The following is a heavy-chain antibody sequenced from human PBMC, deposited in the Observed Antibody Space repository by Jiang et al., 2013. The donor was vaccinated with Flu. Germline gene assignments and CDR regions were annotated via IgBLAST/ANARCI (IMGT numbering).Heavy chain of an antibody. CDR1: GYTFISHW. Sequence: GAEVKKPGSSVKVSCKASGYTFISHWIHWVRQAPGQGLEWMGIFNPSGGGTTYSQKFQDRFTMTSDTSRSTAYMELSSLRSDDTAMYYCARGSRWFDPWGQGTLVTVSS. J-gene: IGHJ5*02. D-gene: IGHD1-1*01. CDR3: ARGSRWFDP. V-gene: IGHV1-46*01. CDR2: FNPSGGGT.